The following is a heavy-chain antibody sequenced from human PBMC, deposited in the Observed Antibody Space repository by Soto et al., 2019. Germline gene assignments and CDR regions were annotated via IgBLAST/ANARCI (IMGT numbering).Heavy chain of an antibody. Sequence: PGGSLRLSCAASGFTFSSYWMHLVRQAPGKGLVWVSRINSDGSSTSYADSVKGRFTISRDNAKNTLYLQMNSLRAEDTAVYYCARGGSLNWYFDLWGRGTLVTVS. CDR1: GFTFSSYW. CDR2: INSDGSST. CDR3: ARGGSLNWYFDL. D-gene: IGHD1-26*01. V-gene: IGHV3-74*01. J-gene: IGHJ2*01.